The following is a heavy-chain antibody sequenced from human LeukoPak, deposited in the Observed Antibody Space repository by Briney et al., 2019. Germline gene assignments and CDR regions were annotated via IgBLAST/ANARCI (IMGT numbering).Heavy chain of an antibody. J-gene: IGHJ4*02. Sequence: ASVKVSCKASGYTFTGYYMHWVRQAPGQGLEWMGWINPNSGGTNYAQKFQGRVTMTRDTSNGTAYMELSRLRSDDTAVYYCARLSSSSGYWGQGTLVTVSS. CDR2: INPNSGGT. D-gene: IGHD6-6*01. CDR1: GYTFTGYY. V-gene: IGHV1-2*02. CDR3: ARLSSSSGY.